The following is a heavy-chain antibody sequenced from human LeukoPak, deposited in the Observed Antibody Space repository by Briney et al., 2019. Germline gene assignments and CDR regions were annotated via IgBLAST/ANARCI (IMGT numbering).Heavy chain of an antibody. J-gene: IGHJ4*02. V-gene: IGHV5-51*01. Sequence: GESLKISCKGSGYSFTSYWIGWVRQMPGKGLEWMGIIYPGDSDTRYSPSFQGQVTISADKSISTAYLQWSSLKASDTAMYYCARQRVAAVTTFSPFDYWGQGTLVTVSS. CDR3: ARQRVAAVTTFSPFDY. D-gene: IGHD4-17*01. CDR1: GYSFTSYW. CDR2: IYPGDSDT.